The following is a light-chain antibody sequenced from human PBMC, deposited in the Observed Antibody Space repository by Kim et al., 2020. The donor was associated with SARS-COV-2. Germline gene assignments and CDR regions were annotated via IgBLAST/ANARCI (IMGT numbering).Light chain of an antibody. CDR3: QQYDSTPT. V-gene: IGKV4-1*01. Sequence: DIVMTQSPDSLAVSLGERATINCKSSQSVLYSSNNKNYLAWYQQKPGQPPKLLMYWASTRESGVPDRFSGSGSGTDFTLTISSLQAEDLAVYYCQQYDSTPTFGQGTKVDIK. J-gene: IGKJ1*01. CDR1: QSVLYSSNNKNY. CDR2: WAS.